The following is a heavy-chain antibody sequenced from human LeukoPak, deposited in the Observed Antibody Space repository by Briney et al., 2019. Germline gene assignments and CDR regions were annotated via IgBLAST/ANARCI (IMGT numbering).Heavy chain of an antibody. CDR1: GFTFSSYW. D-gene: IGHD3-22*01. CDR3: ARGLPDYYDSSGYYYGLDAFDI. Sequence: GGSLRLSCEASGFTFSSYWMSWVRQAPGKGLEWVANIKQDGSEKYYVDSVKGRFTISRDNAKNSLYLQMNSLRAEDTAVYYCARGLPDYYDSSGYYYGLDAFDIWGQGTMVTVSS. V-gene: IGHV3-7*01. J-gene: IGHJ3*02. CDR2: IKQDGSEK.